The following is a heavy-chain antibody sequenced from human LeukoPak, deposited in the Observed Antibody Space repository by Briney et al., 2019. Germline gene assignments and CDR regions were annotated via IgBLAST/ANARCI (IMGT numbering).Heavy chain of an antibody. J-gene: IGHJ3*02. CDR1: GFTFDDYA. V-gene: IGHV3-9*01. CDR2: ISWNSGSI. Sequence: GGSLRLSCAASGFTFDDYAMHWVRQAPGKGLEWVSGISWNSGSIGYADSVKGRFTISRDNSKTTLYLQMNSLRAEDTAVYYCARERGGYGHAFDIWGQGTMVTVSA. CDR3: ARERGGYGHAFDI. D-gene: IGHD3-16*01.